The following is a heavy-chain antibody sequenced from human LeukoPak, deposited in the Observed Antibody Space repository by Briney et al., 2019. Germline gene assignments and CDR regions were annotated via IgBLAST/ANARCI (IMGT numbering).Heavy chain of an antibody. D-gene: IGHD3-10*01. J-gene: IGHJ6*03. CDR1: GYTFTGYY. CDR2: INPNSGGT. CDR3: ARAPPYGVLYYYYYYMDV. Sequence: ASVKVSCKASGYTFTGYYMHWVRQAPGQGLEWMGWINPNSGGTNYAQKFQGRVTMTRDTSISTAYMELSRLRSDDTAVYYCARAPPYGVLYYYYYYMDVWGKGTTVTVSS. V-gene: IGHV1-2*02.